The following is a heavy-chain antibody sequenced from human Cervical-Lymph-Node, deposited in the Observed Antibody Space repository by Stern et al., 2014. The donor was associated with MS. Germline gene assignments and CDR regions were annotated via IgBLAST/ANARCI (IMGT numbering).Heavy chain of an antibody. CDR3: ARSSITGTPDY. J-gene: IGHJ4*02. CDR1: GFSLNTNGMC. Sequence: QVTLKESGPALVKPTQTLTLTCTFSGFSLNTNGMCVTWIRQPPGKAHECLALIDWHYNKYYSTSLKTRLSISTDTSKNQVVLTLTNMDPVDTATYYCARSSITGTPDYWGQGTLVTVSS. CDR2: IDWHYNK. D-gene: IGHD1-20*01. V-gene: IGHV2-70*01.